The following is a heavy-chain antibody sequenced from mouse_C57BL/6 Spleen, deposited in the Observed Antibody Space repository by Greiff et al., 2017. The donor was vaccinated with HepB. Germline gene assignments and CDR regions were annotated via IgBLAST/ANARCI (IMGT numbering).Heavy chain of an antibody. CDR1: GYTFTSYW. CDR2: IYPGSGST. D-gene: IGHD4-1*01. J-gene: IGHJ4*01. CDR3: ARWDYYAMDY. V-gene: IGHV1-55*01. Sequence: QVQLQQSGAELVKPGASVKMSCKASGYTFTSYWITWVKQRPGQGLAWIGDIYPGSGSTNYNEKFKSKATLTVDTSSSTAYMQLSSLTSEDSAVYYCARWDYYAMDYWGQGTSVTVSS.